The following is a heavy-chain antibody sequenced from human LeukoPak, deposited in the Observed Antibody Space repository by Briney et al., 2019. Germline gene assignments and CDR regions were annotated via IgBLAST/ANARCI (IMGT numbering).Heavy chain of an antibody. V-gene: IGHV4-59*01. D-gene: IGHD5-24*01. CDR1: GGSISDYY. J-gene: IGHJ4*02. CDR2: IYYSGNT. Sequence: SETLSLTCTVSGGSISDYYWSWIRQPPGKGLEWIGYIYYSGNTNYNPSLRSRVTISVDTSKNQISLTLSSVTAADTAVYYCARHPAWLYYFEYWGQGALVTVSS. CDR3: ARHPAWLYYFEY.